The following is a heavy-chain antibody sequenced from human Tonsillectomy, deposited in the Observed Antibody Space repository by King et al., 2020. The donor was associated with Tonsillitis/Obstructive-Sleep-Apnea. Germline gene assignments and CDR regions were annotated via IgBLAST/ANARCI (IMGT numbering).Heavy chain of an antibody. CDR1: GGSISSYY. Sequence: QLQESGPGLVKPSETLSLTCTVSGGSISSYYWSWIRQPPGKGLEWIGYIYYSGSTNYNHSLKSRVTISVDTSKNQFSLKLSSVTAADTAVYYCARRNYDFWSGYYWFDPWGQGTLVTVSS. J-gene: IGHJ5*02. CDR2: IYYSGST. D-gene: IGHD3-3*01. V-gene: IGHV4-59*08. CDR3: ARRNYDFWSGYYWFDP.